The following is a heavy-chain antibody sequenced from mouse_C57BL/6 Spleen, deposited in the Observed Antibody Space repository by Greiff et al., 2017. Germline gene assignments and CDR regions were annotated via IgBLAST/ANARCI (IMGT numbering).Heavy chain of an antibody. CDR2: ISSGGDYI. V-gene: IGHV5-9-1*02. D-gene: IGHD3-2*02. CDR1: GFTFSSYA. CDR3: TRESSSGYFDY. Sequence: EVKLVESGEGLVKPGGSLKLSCAASGFTFSSYAMSWVRQTPEKRLEWVAYISSGGDYIYYADTVKGRFTISRDNARNTLYLQMSSLKSEDTAMYYCTRESSSGYFDYWGQGTTLTVSS. J-gene: IGHJ2*01.